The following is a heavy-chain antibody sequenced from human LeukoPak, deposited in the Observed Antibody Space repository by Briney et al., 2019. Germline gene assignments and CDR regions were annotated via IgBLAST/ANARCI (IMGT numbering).Heavy chain of an antibody. D-gene: IGHD6-25*01. CDR2: FYYSGST. Sequence: SETLSLTCTVSGGSISSSSYYWGWIRQPPGKGLEWIGSFYYSGSTYYNPSLKSRVTISVDTSKNQFSLKLSSVTAADTAVYYCASEYSSGTIDYWGQGTLVTVSS. J-gene: IGHJ4*02. CDR3: ASEYSSGTIDY. V-gene: IGHV4-39*01. CDR1: GGSISSSSYY.